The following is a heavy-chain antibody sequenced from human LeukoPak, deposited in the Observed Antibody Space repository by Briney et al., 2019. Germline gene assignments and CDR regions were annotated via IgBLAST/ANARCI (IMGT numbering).Heavy chain of an antibody. CDR1: GFTFSSYA. J-gene: IGHJ4*02. V-gene: IGHV3-30*04. CDR3: ARGGYYDSSGYYYPYYFDY. D-gene: IGHD3-22*01. Sequence: PGGSLRLSCAASGFTFSSYAMHWVRQARGKGLEWVTIISYDGSNKYYADSVKGRFTISRDNSKNTLYLQMNSLRAEDTAVYYCARGGYYDSSGYYYPYYFDYWGQGTLVTVSS. CDR2: ISYDGSNK.